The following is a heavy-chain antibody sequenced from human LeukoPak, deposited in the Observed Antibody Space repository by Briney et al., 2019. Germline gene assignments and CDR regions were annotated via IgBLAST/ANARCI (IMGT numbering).Heavy chain of an antibody. Sequence: SETLSLTCTVSGGSISSYYWSWIRQPPGKGLEWIGYIYYSGSTNYNPSLKSRVTISVDTSKNQFSLKLSSVTAADTAVYYCARAAYYYHGMDVWGQGTTVTVSS. CDR1: GGSISSYY. CDR2: IYYSGST. CDR3: ARAAYYYHGMDV. J-gene: IGHJ6*02. V-gene: IGHV4-59*01.